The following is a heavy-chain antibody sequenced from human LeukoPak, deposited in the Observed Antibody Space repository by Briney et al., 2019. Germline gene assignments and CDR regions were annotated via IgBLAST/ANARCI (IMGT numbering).Heavy chain of an antibody. Sequence: GGSLRLSCTASGFTFSSYWMSWVRQAPGKGLEWVANIKQDGSEKYYVDSVKGRFTISRDNAKNSLYLRMNSLKTEDTAEYYCARGLHEWGQGTLVTVSS. CDR3: ARGLHE. J-gene: IGHJ4*02. CDR1: GFTFSSYW. V-gene: IGHV3-7*01. CDR2: IKQDGSEK.